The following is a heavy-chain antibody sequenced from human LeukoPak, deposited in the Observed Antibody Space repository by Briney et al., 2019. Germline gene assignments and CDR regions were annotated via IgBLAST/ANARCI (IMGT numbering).Heavy chain of an antibody. D-gene: IGHD5-18*01. J-gene: IGHJ4*02. CDR1: GGSITSYY. CDR2: IYYSGST. Sequence: PSETLSLTCTVSGGSITSYYWNWIRQPPGKGLEWIGYIYYSGSTAYNPSLKSRVTISVDTSKNQFSLKLSFVTAADTAVYYCARTQGFGYSYGPYFDYWGQGTLVTVSS. V-gene: IGHV4-59*08. CDR3: ARTQGFGYSYGPYFDY.